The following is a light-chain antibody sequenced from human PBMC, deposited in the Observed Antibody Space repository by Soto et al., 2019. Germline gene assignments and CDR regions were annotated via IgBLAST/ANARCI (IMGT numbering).Light chain of an antibody. CDR3: QKYNTYLT. J-gene: IGKJ1*01. V-gene: IGKV1-5*03. CDR1: QSISSW. Sequence: DIQMTQSPSTLSASVGDRVTITCRASQSISSWLAWYQQKPGKAPNLLIYKASSLESGVPSRFSGSGSGTEFTLTISSLQPDDFATYYCQKYNTYLTFGQGTKVEIK. CDR2: KAS.